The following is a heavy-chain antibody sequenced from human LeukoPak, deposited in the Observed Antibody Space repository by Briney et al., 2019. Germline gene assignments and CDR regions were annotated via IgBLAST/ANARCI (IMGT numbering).Heavy chain of an antibody. CDR1: GGTFSSYA. V-gene: IGHV1-69*06. D-gene: IGHD5-24*01. CDR3: ARAGEMATITAAFDI. Sequence: ASVKVSCKASGGTFSSYAISWVRQAPGQGLEWMGGIIPIFGTANYAQKFQGRVTITADKSTSTAYMELSSLRSEDTAVYYCARAGEMATITAAFDIWGQGTMVTVSS. CDR2: IIPIFGTA. J-gene: IGHJ3*02.